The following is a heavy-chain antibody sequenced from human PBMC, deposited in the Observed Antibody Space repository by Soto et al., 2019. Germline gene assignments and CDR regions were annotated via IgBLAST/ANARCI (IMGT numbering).Heavy chain of an antibody. V-gene: IGHV3-33*01. Sequence: QVQLVESGGGVVQPGRSLRLSCVASGFTFSSYGMHWVRQAPGKGLEWVALIWYDGSNKYYADSVKGRFTISRDDSKNTLYLQMNSLRAEDTAVYYCARDFTVAGPCYDYWGQGTPVTVSS. D-gene: IGHD6-19*01. CDR1: GFTFSSYG. J-gene: IGHJ4*02. CDR2: IWYDGSNK. CDR3: ARDFTVAGPCYDY.